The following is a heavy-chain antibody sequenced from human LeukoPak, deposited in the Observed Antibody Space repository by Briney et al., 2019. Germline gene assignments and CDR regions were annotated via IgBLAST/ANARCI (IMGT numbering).Heavy chain of an antibody. D-gene: IGHD2-8*01. J-gene: IGHJ4*02. CDR3: VRMLYADTVDHHFEY. CDR2: IYHSGST. Sequence: SETLSLTCIVSGYSISSGCYWGWIRQPPGKGLEWIGSIYHSGSTHYNPSLKSRVTISVDTSKNQFSLKLSSVTAADTAVYYCVRMLYADTVDHHFEYWGQGTLVTVSS. CDR1: GYSISSGCY. V-gene: IGHV4-38-2*02.